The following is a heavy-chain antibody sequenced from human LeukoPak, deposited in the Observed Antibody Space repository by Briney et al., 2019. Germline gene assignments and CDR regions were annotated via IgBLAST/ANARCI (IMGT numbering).Heavy chain of an antibody. CDR3: ATLGEYYDSSGYYYN. D-gene: IGHD3-22*01. CDR2: IYHSGST. J-gene: IGHJ4*02. CDR1: GGSISSGGYS. V-gene: IGHV4-30-2*01. Sequence: PSETLSLTCAVSGGSISSGGYSWSWIRQPPGKGLEWNGYIYHSGSTYYNPSLKSRVTISIDRSKNQFSLKLSSVTAADTAVYYCATLGEYYDSSGYYYNWGQGTLVTVSS.